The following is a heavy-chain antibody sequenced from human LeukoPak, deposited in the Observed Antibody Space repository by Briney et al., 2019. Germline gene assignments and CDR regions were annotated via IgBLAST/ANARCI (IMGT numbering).Heavy chain of an antibody. CDR1: GGSISDYY. D-gene: IGHD6-19*01. V-gene: IGHV4-59*08. CDR2: MDYSGST. J-gene: IGHJ4*02. CDR3: ARRKRGSGGPFDY. Sequence: SETLSLTCTVSGGSISDYYWTWIRQSPGPGLGWIGYMDYSGSTAYNPSLKSRVTISIDTSKKQFSLELSSVTAADTAIYFCARRKRGSGGPFDYWGQGTLVTVSS.